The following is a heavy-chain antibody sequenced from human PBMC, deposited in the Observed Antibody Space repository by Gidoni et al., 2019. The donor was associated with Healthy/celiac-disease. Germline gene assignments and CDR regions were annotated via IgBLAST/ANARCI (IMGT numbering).Heavy chain of an antibody. V-gene: IGHV4-34*01. D-gene: IGHD6-19*01. CDR1: GGSCSGNY. CDR2: LNHSGST. CDR3: ARGLAVAGTRWEIYYYYGMDV. Sequence: QVQRQQWGAGLLKPSETLSLTCAGYGGSCSGNYWSWIRQPPGNGLEWIGELNHSGSTNYTPSLKRRVTISVDTSKNQFSLKLSSVTAADTAVYYCARGLAVAGTRWEIYYYYGMDVWGQGTTVTVSS. J-gene: IGHJ6*02.